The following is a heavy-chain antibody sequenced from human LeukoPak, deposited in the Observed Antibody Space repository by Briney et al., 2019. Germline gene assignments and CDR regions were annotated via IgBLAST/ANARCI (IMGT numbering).Heavy chain of an antibody. CDR3: ARTRFGELLSFDP. CDR1: GYTFTSYA. D-gene: IGHD3-10*01. V-gene: IGHV1-3*01. J-gene: IGHJ5*02. Sequence: ASVKVSCKASGYTFTSYAMHWVRQAPRQKLEWMGWINAGNGNTKYSQKFQGRVTITRDTSASTAYMELSSLRSEDTAVYYCARTRFGELLSFDPWGQGTLVTVSS. CDR2: INAGNGNT.